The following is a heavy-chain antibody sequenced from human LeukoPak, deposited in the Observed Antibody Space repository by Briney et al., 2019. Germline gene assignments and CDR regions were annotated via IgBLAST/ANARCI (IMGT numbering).Heavy chain of an antibody. D-gene: IGHD4-23*01. V-gene: IGHV3-9*03. CDR2: ISWNTGSI. Sequence: PSRSLRLSCAASGFTFDDYAMHWIRQAPGKGLEWVSSISWNTGSIGYAGSVKGRFTISRDNAKNSLYLQMNSLRAEDMALYYCAKDGSSSYGGTTGFDYWGQGTLVTVSS. CDR3: AKDGSSSYGGTTGFDY. J-gene: IGHJ4*02. CDR1: GFTFDDYA.